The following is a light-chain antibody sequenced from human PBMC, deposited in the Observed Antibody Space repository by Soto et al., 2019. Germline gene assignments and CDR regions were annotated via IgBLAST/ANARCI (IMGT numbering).Light chain of an antibody. V-gene: IGLV7-43*01. CDR1: TGTVTSDFH. CDR2: STS. Sequence: QAVVTQEPSLTVSPGGTVTLTCGYSTGTVTSDFHPNWFQQKPGQAPGALIYSTSNKHSWTPARFSGSLLGGKAALTVSGVQPEDEAEYYCLLYHSGPDVFGTGTKLTVL. J-gene: IGLJ1*01. CDR3: LLYHSGPDV.